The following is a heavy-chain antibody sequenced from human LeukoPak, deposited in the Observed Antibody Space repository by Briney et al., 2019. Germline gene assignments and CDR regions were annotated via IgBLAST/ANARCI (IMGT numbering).Heavy chain of an antibody. D-gene: IGHD5-24*01. CDR2: IHYSGRI. Sequence: SETLSLTCTVSGGSISSSSYYWGWIRQPPGKGLEWIGEIHYSGRINYNPSLKSRVTISADTSNNHFSLKMNSVTAADTAVYYCSRGTDAYKCGNSWGQGTLVTVSS. V-gene: IGHV4-39*02. CDR1: GGSISSSSYY. J-gene: IGHJ4*02. CDR3: SRGTDAYKCGNS.